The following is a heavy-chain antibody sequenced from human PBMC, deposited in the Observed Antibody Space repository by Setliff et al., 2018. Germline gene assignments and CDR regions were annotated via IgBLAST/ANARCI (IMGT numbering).Heavy chain of an antibody. V-gene: IGHV4-4*02. CDR1: GASISSDNW. CDR3: ARTPRGGNFAFDI. D-gene: IGHD2-21*01. CDR2: IYHTENS. J-gene: IGHJ3*02. Sequence: PSEILSLTCAVSGASISSDNWWSWVRQPPGEGLEWIGEIYHTENSNYNPSLKSRVTISIDKFSHQFSLRLTSVTAADTAVYYCARTPRGGNFAFDIWGQGTMGTVSS.